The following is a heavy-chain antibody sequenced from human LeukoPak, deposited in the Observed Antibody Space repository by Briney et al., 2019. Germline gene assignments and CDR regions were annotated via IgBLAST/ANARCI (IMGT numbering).Heavy chain of an antibody. CDR2: IYSGGST. V-gene: IGHV3-53*01. Sequence: PGGSLRLSCLGYGFTFKNYAMSWVRQAPGQGLEWVSVIYSGGSTYYADSVKGRFTISRDNSKNTLYLQMNSLRAEDTAVYYCARDRSLGFWSGHKNYGMDVWGQGTTVTVSS. CDR1: GFTFKNYA. J-gene: IGHJ6*02. D-gene: IGHD3-3*01. CDR3: ARDRSLGFWSGHKNYGMDV.